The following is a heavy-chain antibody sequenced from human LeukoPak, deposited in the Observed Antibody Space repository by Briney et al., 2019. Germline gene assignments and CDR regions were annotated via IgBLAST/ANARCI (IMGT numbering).Heavy chain of an antibody. CDR1: GYSFASYW. V-gene: IGHV5-51*01. J-gene: IGHJ6*02. CDR2: IYPGDSES. CDR3: ARHLQAPNYNYYAMDV. Sequence: GESLKISCKASGYSFASYWIGWVRQMPGKGLEWMGIIYPGDSESRYSPSFQGQVTISVDKSISTAYLQWSSLKASDTATYYCARHLQAPNYNYYAMDVWGQGTTVTVSS.